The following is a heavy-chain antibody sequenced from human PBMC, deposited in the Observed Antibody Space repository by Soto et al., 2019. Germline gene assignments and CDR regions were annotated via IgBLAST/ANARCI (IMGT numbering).Heavy chain of an antibody. J-gene: IGHJ4*02. Sequence: AETLSLTCAVSGGSIRGRYYYWGWLRQSPGKGTEWIGSVFYTGFTSYNPSLESRVSVSVDTTKNQFSLKVSGVSAADTAVYYCAPSQKGDHWNYSDHWGQGALVTVS. CDR3: APSQKGDHWNYSDH. D-gene: IGHD1-1*01. CDR1: GGSIRGRYYY. V-gene: IGHV4-39*01. CDR2: VFYTGFT.